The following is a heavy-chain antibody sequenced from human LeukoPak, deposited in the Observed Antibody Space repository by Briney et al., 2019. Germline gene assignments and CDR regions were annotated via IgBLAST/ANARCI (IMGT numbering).Heavy chain of an antibody. D-gene: IGHD4-17*01. Sequence: ASVKVSCKASGGTFSSYAISWVRQAPGQGLEWMGRIIPILGIANYAQKFQGRVTITADKSTSTAYMELNSLRAEDTAVYYCARGRTTPFDYWGQGTLVTVSS. CDR2: IIPILGIA. CDR3: ARGRTTPFDY. J-gene: IGHJ4*02. CDR1: GGTFSSYA. V-gene: IGHV1-69*04.